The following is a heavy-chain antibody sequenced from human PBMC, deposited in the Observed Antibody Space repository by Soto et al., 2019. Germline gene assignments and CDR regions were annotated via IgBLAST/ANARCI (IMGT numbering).Heavy chain of an antibody. CDR2: ISAYNGNT. V-gene: IGHV1-18*01. CDR3: ARARITIFGVVSKHYDY. Sequence: ASVKVSCKASGYTFTSYGISWVRQAPGQGLEWMGWISAYNGNTNYAQKLQGRVTMTTDTSTSTAYMELRSLRSDDTAVYYCARARITIFGVVSKHYDYWGQGTLVTVAS. CDR1: GYTFTSYG. J-gene: IGHJ4*02. D-gene: IGHD3-3*01.